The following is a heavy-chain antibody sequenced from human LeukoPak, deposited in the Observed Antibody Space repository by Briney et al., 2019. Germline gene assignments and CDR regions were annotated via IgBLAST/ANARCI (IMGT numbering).Heavy chain of an antibody. V-gene: IGHV1-69*13. D-gene: IGHD3-3*01. CDR1: GGTVSSYA. Sequence: ASVKVSCKASGGTVSSYAISWVRQAPGQGLEWMGGIIPIFGTANYAQKFQGRVTITADESTSTAYMELSSLRSEDTAVYYCASAPGSLIGSGFPPDYWGQGTLVTVSS. CDR3: ASAPGSLIGSGFPPDY. J-gene: IGHJ4*02. CDR2: IIPIFGTA.